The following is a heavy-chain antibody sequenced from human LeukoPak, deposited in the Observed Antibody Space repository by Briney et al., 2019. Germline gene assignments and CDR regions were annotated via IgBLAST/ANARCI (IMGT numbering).Heavy chain of an antibody. D-gene: IGHD2-2*01. Sequence: ASVKVSCKASGGTFSINAITWVRQAPGQGLEWMGGIIPMSETPKYTQKFQGRVTITTDESTNTAYMELSSLRSEDTAVYYCARDKNSGECVSNSCYGVWPLDIWGQGTMVTVSS. CDR3: ARDKNSGECVSNSCYGVWPLDI. V-gene: IGHV1-69*05. CDR1: GGTFSINA. J-gene: IGHJ3*02. CDR2: IIPMSETP.